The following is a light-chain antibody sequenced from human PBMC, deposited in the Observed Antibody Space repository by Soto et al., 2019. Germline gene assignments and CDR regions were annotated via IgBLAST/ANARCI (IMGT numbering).Light chain of an antibody. J-gene: IGKJ4*01. V-gene: IGKV3-20*01. CDR3: LQYDDYPLT. CDR1: QSVRSS. CDR2: GAS. Sequence: EIVMTQSPATLSLSPGERATLSCRASQSVRSSIAWDQQKPGQAPRLLIYGASSLETGVPDRFSGSGSGTEFTLTIGRLEPEDFAMYYCLQYDDYPLTFGGGTKVDIK.